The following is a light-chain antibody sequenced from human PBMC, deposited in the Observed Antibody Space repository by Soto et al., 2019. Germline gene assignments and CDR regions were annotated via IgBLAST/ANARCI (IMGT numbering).Light chain of an antibody. CDR2: EVS. V-gene: IGLV2-8*01. J-gene: IGLJ1*01. CDR3: SSYANSNNPCV. CDR1: SSDVGSYDY. Sequence: QSALTQPPSASGSPGQSVTISCTGTSSDVGSYDYVSWYQQHPGKAPKLMIYEVSKRPSGVPVRFSGSKSGNTASLTVSGLQAEDEADYYCSSYANSNNPCVFGSGTKLTVL.